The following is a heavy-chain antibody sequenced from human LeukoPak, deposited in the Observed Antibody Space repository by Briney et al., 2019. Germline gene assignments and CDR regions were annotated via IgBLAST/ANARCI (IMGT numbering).Heavy chain of an antibody. CDR2: ISGSGGST. CDR3: AKDYFFGHCSSTSCYPELDY. J-gene: IGHJ4*02. V-gene: IGHV3-23*01. Sequence: GGSLRLSCAASGVTFSSYAMSWVRQAPGKGLEWVSAISGSGGSTYYADSVKGRFTISRDNSKNTLYLQMDSLRAEDTAVYYCAKDYFFGHCSSTSCYPELDYWGQGTLVTVSS. CDR1: GVTFSSYA. D-gene: IGHD2-2*01.